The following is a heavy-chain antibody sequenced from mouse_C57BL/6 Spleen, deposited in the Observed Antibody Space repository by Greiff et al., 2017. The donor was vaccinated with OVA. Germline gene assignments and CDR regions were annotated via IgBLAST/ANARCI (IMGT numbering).Heavy chain of an antibody. J-gene: IGHJ3*01. V-gene: IGHV14-1*01. CDR1: GFNINDYY. CDR3: TTFYSNYTY. Sequence: EVQLQQSGAELVRPGASVKLSCTASGFNINDYYMHWVKQRPEQGLEWIGRIDPEDGDTEYAPKFQGKATMTADTSSNTAYLQLSSLTSEDSAVYYCTTFYSNYTYWGQGTLVTVSA. CDR2: IDPEDGDT. D-gene: IGHD2-5*01.